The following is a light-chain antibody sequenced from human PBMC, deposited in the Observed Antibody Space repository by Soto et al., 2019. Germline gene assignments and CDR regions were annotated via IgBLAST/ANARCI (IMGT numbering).Light chain of an antibody. CDR3: HQHGGSPET. J-gene: IGKJ1*01. CDR2: WGS. CDR1: QSLLHSNGYTY. V-gene: IGKV2-28*01. Sequence: DIVMTQSPLSLPVTPGEPASISCRSSQSLLHSNGYTYLDWYLQKPGQSPQLLIYWGSNRATGIPDRFSGSGSGTEFILTISGLEPEDSGIYHCHQHGGSPETFGQGTKVDNK.